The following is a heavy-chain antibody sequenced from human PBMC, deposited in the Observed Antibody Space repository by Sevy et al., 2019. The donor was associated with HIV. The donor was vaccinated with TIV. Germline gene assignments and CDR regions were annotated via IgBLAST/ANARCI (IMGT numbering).Heavy chain of an antibody. V-gene: IGHV1-69*13. D-gene: IGHD3-22*01. CDR3: ARDLSYYDSSGYYFGY. CDR2: IIPIFGTA. J-gene: IGHJ4*02. Sequence: ASVKVSCKASGGTFTSYTISWVRQAPGQGLEWMGGIIPIFGTAIYAQKFQGRVTVTADESTSTAYMELGSLRSEDTAVYYCARDLSYYDSSGYYFGYWGQGTLVTVSS. CDR1: GGTFTSYT.